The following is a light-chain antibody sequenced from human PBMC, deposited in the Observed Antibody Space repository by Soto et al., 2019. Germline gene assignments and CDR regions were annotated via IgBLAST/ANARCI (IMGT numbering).Light chain of an antibody. J-gene: IGKJ4*01. V-gene: IGKV3-20*01. CDR2: GTS. CDR1: QSVSSSY. CDR3: QHCCISPPLT. Sequence: EIVLTQSPGTLSLSPGERATLSCRASQSVSSSYLAWYQQKPGQAPRLLIYGTSSRATGIPDRFSGSGSGTDFILTISRLEPEDFAVYYCQHCCISPPLTFGGGTKVEIK.